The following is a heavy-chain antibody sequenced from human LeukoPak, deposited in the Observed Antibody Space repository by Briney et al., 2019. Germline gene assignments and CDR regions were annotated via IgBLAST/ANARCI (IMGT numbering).Heavy chain of an antibody. D-gene: IGHD6-13*01. CDR1: GFMFNNYA. CDR2: ISSSSSTI. Sequence: PGGSLRLSCAASGFMFNNYAMNWVRQAPGKGLEWVSYISSSSSTIYYADSVKGRFTISRDNAKNSLYLQMNSLRAEDTAVYYCARDSYSSSWRYYYYYGMDVWGQGTTVTVSS. CDR3: ARDSYSSSWRYYYYYGMDV. J-gene: IGHJ6*02. V-gene: IGHV3-48*01.